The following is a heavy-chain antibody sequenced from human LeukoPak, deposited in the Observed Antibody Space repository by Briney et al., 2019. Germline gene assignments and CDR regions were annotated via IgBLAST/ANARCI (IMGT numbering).Heavy chain of an antibody. CDR3: ASPHYYYDSPSHFDY. V-gene: IGHV3-30-3*01. CDR1: GFTFSSYA. Sequence: GRSLRLSCAASGFTFSSYAMHWVRQAPGKGLEWVAVISYDGSNKYYADSVKGRFTISRDNSKNTLYLQMNSLRAEDTAVYYCASPHYYYDSPSHFDYWGQGTLVTVSS. J-gene: IGHJ4*02. D-gene: IGHD3-22*01. CDR2: ISYDGSNK.